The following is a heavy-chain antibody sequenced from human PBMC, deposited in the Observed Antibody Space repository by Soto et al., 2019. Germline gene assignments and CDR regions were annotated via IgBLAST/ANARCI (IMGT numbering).Heavy chain of an antibody. CDR3: ASHLSDFWSEIDY. J-gene: IGHJ4*02. D-gene: IGHD3-3*01. CDR1: GFTVSSYY. Sequence: HPGGSLKLSCASFGFTVSSYYMSGVCKAPGKGLEWVSVIYSGGSTYYADSVKGRFTISRDNSKNTPYLQMNSLRAEDTAVYYCASHLSDFWSEIDYWGQGTLVTVSS. CDR2: IYSGGST. V-gene: IGHV3-53*01.